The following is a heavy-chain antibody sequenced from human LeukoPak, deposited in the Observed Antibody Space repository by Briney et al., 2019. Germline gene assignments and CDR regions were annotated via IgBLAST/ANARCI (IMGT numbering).Heavy chain of an antibody. CDR2: IYYSGST. D-gene: IGHD3-3*01. V-gene: IGHV4-59*01. CDR3: AREVRDFWSGYYTGWFDP. CDR1: GGSISSYY. J-gene: IGHJ5*02. Sequence: PSETLSLTCTVSGGSISSYYWSWIRQPPGKGLEWIGYIYYSGSTNYNPSLKSRVTISVDTSKNQFSLKLSSVTAADTAVYYCAREVRDFWSGYYTGWFDPWGQGTLVTVSS.